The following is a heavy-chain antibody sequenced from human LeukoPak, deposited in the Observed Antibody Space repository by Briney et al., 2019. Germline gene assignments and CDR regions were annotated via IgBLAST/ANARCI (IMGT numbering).Heavy chain of an antibody. Sequence: SGGSLRLSCAASGFTFSSYSMNWVRQAPGKGLEWVAFIRYGGSNGYYADSVKGRFTISRDNAKNSLYLQMNSLRAEDTAVYYCARVNIFGVVIGGGPTYYYYMDVWGKGTTVTVSS. CDR3: ARVNIFGVVIGGGPTYYYYMDV. J-gene: IGHJ6*03. V-gene: IGHV3-30*02. CDR1: GFTFSSYS. CDR2: IRYGGSNG. D-gene: IGHD3-3*02.